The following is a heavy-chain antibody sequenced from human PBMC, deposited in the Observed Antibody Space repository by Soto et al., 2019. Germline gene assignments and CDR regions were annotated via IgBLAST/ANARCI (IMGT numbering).Heavy chain of an antibody. Sequence: EVQLVESGGGLVQPGGSLKLSCAASGFTFSGSAMHWVRQASGKGLEWVGRIRSKANSYATAYAASVKGRFTISKDDSKHTAYREMNGLKTEDTAGYYCTFSLFSDIGATMRRSLFYYYYMCVLGKGNTVTVSS. V-gene: IGHV3-73*01. D-gene: IGHD5-12*01. CDR2: IRSKANSYAT. CDR1: GFTFSGSA. CDR3: TFSLFSDIGATMRRSLFYYYYMCV. J-gene: IGHJ6*03.